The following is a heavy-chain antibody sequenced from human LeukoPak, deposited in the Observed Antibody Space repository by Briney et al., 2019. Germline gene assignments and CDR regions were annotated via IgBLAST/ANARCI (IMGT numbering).Heavy chain of an antibody. CDR3: ATTNDGGGYQWGDFFDF. V-gene: IGHV1-69*04. CDR2: IIPNLGTT. CDR1: GGTSNCHA. J-gene: IGHJ4*02. Sequence: SVKVSCTASGGTSNCHAFSWVRQAPGQGLEWMGRIIPNLGTTNRAQNFQDSVTLTADKSTNTAYMELTSLTSDDTAVYYCATTNDGGGYQWGDFFDFWGQGTLVTVSS. D-gene: IGHD3-22*01.